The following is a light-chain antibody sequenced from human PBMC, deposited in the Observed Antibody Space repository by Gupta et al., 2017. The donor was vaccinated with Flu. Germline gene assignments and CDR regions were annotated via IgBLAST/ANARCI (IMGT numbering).Light chain of an antibody. CDR3: LQYNSYSPWS. CDR2: RAS. J-gene: IGKJ1*01. V-gene: IGKV1-5*03. CDR1: QSVSTW. Sequence: DIQVTQFPSTLSASVGDRVTITCRVSQSVSTWLTWYQHKPGEAPKLLIYRASILESGVSSRFSGSGPGTEFALTISSLQPEDSATYYCLQYNSYSPWSFGQGTKVEVK.